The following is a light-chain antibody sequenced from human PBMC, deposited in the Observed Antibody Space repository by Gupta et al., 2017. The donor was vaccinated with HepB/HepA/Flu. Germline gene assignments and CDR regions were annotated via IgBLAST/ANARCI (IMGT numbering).Light chain of an antibody. CDR3: TSSTSNRDVL. J-gene: IGLJ2*01. CDR1: SSDFDESNS. Sequence: SALTQPASLSGSPGQSVTLSCTGSSSDFDESNSVSWYQQHPGEAPKRVIHEVTTRPSGISNRVSGSKSGNKASLTISGLQAENEADYDCTSSTSNRDVLFGGGTKVTVL. CDR2: EVT. V-gene: IGLV2-14*01.